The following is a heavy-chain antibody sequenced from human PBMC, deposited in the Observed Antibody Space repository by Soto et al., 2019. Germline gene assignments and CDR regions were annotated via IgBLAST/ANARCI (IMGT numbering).Heavy chain of an antibody. V-gene: IGHV1-69*02. CDR2: IIPILGIA. D-gene: IGHD2-21*02. CDR1: GGTFSSYT. Sequence: ASVKVSCKASGGTFSSYTISWVRQAPGRGLEWMGRIIPILGIANYAQKFQGRVTITADKSTSTAYMELSSLRSEDTAVYYCAADRTYCGGDCYVDWGQGTLVTVSS. J-gene: IGHJ4*02. CDR3: AADRTYCGGDCYVD.